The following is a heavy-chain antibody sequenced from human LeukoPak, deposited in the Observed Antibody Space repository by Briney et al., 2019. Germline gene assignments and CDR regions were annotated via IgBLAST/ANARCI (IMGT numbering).Heavy chain of an antibody. J-gene: IGHJ4*02. Sequence: SETLSLTCTVSGGSINSNNYYWGWIRQPPGKGLEWIGSIYSSGSAYYNPSLKSRVTISVDTSKNQFSLRLSSVTAADTAVYYCQSRYLEWLLEYWGRGTLVTVSS. CDR2: IYSSGSA. V-gene: IGHV4-39*01. CDR3: QSRYLEWLLEY. CDR1: GGSINSNNYY. D-gene: IGHD3-3*01.